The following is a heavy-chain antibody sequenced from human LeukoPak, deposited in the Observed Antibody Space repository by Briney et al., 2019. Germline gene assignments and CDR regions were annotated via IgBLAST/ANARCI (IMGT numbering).Heavy chain of an antibody. D-gene: IGHD6-19*01. CDR1: GGSISSYY. Sequence: SETLSLICTVSGGSISSYYWSWIRQPAGKGLEWIGRIYTSGSTNYNPSLKSRVTMSVDTSKNQFSLKLSSVTAADTAVYYCARSTSGWSSYYGMDVWGQGTTVTVSS. V-gene: IGHV4-4*07. J-gene: IGHJ6*02. CDR3: ARSTSGWSSYYGMDV. CDR2: IYTSGST.